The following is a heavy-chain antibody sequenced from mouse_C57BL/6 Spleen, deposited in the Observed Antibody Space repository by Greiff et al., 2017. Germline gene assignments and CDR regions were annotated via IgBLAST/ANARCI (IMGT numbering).Heavy chain of an antibody. J-gene: IGHJ3*01. Sequence: QVQLQQSGAELVKPGASVTMSCKASGYTFTTYPIAWMKQNHGKSLEWIGNFHPNNDDTKYNEKFKGKATLTVEKSSSTVYLELSRLTSDDSAVDYCARHGSSSAWFAYWGQGNLVTVSA. D-gene: IGHD1-1*01. CDR2: FHPNNDDT. CDR3: ARHGSSSAWFAY. CDR1: GYTFTTYP. V-gene: IGHV1-47*01.